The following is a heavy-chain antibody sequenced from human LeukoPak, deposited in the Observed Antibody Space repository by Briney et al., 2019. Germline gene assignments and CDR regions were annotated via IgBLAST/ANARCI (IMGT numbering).Heavy chain of an antibody. CDR3: AKGGAAAGRGYYFDY. CDR1: GFTFSSYG. D-gene: IGHD6-13*01. V-gene: IGHV3-30*02. J-gene: IGHJ4*02. Sequence: GGSLRLSCAASGFTFSSYGMDWVRQAPGKGLEWVAFIRYDGSNKYYADSVKGRFTISRDNSKNTLYLQMNSLTAEDTAVYYCAKGGAAAGRGYYFDYWGQGTLVTVSS. CDR2: IRYDGSNK.